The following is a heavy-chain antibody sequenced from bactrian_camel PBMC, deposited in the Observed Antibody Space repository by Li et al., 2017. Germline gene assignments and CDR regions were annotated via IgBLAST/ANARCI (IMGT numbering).Heavy chain of an antibody. Sequence: QVQLVESGGGSVQPGGSLRLSCAAPVASFYCMGWFRQRPGKDREGLAVLWIGGATTTYADSVKGRFIITRDKAKDLVYLQMNGLQPEDTGMYYCAADQLYGTCRDVLDFPARGQGTQVTVS. CDR2: LWIGGATT. V-gene: IGHV3S53*01. J-gene: IGHJ4*01. D-gene: IGHD7*01. CDR1: VASFYC. CDR3: AADQLYGTCRDVLDFPA.